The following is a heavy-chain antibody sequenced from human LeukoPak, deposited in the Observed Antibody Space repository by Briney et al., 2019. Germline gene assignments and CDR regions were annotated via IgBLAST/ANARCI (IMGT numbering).Heavy chain of an antibody. CDR3: ARGSPTPDY. V-gene: IGHV4-59*01. D-gene: IGHD1-26*01. J-gene: IGHJ4*02. Sequence: SETLSLTCTVSGVSISSYYWSWIRQPPGKGLEWIGYIYYSGSTHYNPSLESRVTISVDTSKNQFSLKLSSVTAADTAVYYCARGSPTPDYWGQGTLVTVSS. CDR1: GVSISSYY. CDR2: IYYSGST.